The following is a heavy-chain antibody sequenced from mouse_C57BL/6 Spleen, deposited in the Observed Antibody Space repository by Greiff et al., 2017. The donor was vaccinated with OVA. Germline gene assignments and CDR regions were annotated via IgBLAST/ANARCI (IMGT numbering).Heavy chain of an antibody. CDR3: ARDRYYCDY. CDR1: GFTFSSYA. V-gene: IGHV5-4*01. J-gene: IGHJ2*01. Sequence: EVKLQESGGGLVKPGGSLKLSCAASGFTFSSYAMSWVRQTPEKRLEWVATISDGGSYTYYPDNVKGRFTISRDNAKNNLYLQMSHLKSEDTAMYYCARDRYYCDYWGQGTTLTVSS. CDR2: ISDGGSYT.